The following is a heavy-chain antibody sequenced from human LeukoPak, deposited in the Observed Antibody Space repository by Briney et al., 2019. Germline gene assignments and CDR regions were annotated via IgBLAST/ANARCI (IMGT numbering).Heavy chain of an antibody. D-gene: IGHD3-3*01. CDR1: GFTFSSYA. V-gene: IGHV3-23*01. CDR3: AKTGEYYDFWGGYPY. CDR2: ISGSGGST. J-gene: IGHJ4*02. Sequence: PGGSLRLSCAASGFTFSSYAMSWVRQAPGKGLEWVSAISGSGGSTYYADSVKGRFTISRDNSKNTLCLQMNSLRAEDTAVYYCAKTGEYYDFWGGYPYWGQGTLVTVSS.